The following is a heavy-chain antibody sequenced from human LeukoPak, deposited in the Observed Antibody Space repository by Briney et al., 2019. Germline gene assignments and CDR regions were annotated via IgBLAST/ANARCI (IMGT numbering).Heavy chain of an antibody. CDR3: AKTLCSSPSCYSPDY. V-gene: IGHV3-23*01. D-gene: IGHD2-2*01. J-gene: IGHJ4*02. CDR2: ISVSGDTT. Sequence: GGSLRLSCAASGFTFSTYAMSWVRQAPGKGLEWVSFISVSGDTTYYADSVKGRFTISRDNSKNTLYLQMNSLRAEDTAVYYCAKTLCSSPSCYSPDYWGQGTLVTVSS. CDR1: GFTFSTYA.